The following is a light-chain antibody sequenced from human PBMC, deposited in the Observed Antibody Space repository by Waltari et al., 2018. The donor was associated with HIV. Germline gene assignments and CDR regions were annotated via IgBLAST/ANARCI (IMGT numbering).Light chain of an antibody. CDR2: AVD. V-gene: IGLV2-14*03. Sequence: SDLTQPASLSGLLGPSITNPFTGADRDVVLYIFISWYQQQPGKVPKLFLYAVDTRASGIPGRFSGSKSGNTASLTISGLQIEDEGLYFCASYTADDTILFGGGTTVTVL. CDR1: DRDVVLYIF. J-gene: IGLJ2*01. CDR3: ASYTADDTIL.